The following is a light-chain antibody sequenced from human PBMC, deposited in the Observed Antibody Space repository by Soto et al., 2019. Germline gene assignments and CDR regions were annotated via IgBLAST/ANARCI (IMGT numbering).Light chain of an antibody. Sequence: QSVLTQPPSASGSPGQSVTISCSGTSSDVGAYNYVSWYQQHPGKAPRLLIYEVSQRPSGVPDRFSGSKSANTASLTVSGLQPEDEADYYCSSYAGTNNLLYVFGTGTRSPS. CDR1: SSDVGAYNY. CDR2: EVS. J-gene: IGLJ1*01. V-gene: IGLV2-8*01. CDR3: SSYAGTNNLLYV.